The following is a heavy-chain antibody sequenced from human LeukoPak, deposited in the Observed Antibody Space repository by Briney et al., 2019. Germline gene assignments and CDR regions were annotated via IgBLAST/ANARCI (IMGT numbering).Heavy chain of an antibody. CDR2: IYYSGST. CDR1: GGSISSSSYY. Sequence: PSETLSLTCTVSGGSISSSSYYWGWIRQPPGKGLEWIGSIYYSGSTHYNPSLKSRVTISVDTSKNQFSLKLSSVTAADTAVYYCASESSSWYEDAFDIWGQGTMVTVSS. J-gene: IGHJ3*02. CDR3: ASESSSWYEDAFDI. D-gene: IGHD6-13*01. V-gene: IGHV4-39*01.